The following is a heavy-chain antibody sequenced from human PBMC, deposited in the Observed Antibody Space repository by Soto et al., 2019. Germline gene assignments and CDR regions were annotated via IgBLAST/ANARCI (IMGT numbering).Heavy chain of an antibody. CDR2: IYYSGST. D-gene: IGHD3-10*01. J-gene: IGHJ5*02. CDR1: GGSISSGGYY. Sequence: SETLSLTSPVSGGSISSGGYYWSWFRQHPGKGLEWIGYIYYSGSTYYNPSLKSRVTISVDTSKNQFSLKLSSVTAADTAVYYCARDLLXXXXSHWFDPXXXGTLVXXSX. CDR3: ARDLLXXXXSHWFDP. V-gene: IGHV4-31*03.